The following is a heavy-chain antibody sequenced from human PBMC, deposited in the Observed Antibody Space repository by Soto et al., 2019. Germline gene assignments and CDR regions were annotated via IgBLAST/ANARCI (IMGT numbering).Heavy chain of an antibody. CDR1: GFTFSSYA. CDR2: ISGSGGST. Sequence: GGSLRLSCAASGFTFSSYAMSWVRQAPGKGLEWVSAISGSGGSTYYADSLKGRFTISRDNSKNTLFLQMNSLRAEDTAVYYCAKDYKIMITFGGVLVPRFDPWGQGTLVTVSS. D-gene: IGHD3-16*01. V-gene: IGHV3-23*01. J-gene: IGHJ5*02. CDR3: AKDYKIMITFGGVLVPRFDP.